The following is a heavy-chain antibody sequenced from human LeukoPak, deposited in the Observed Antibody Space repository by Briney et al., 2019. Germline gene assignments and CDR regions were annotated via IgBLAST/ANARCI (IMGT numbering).Heavy chain of an antibody. D-gene: IGHD3-10*01. Sequence: SETLSLTCTVSGGSITPYYWTWIRQAPGKGLEWMGYIYYSGNTNYNPSLKSRVTISVDTSKNQFSLKLSSVTAADTAVYYCARHVAGGFDYWGQGTLVTVSS. V-gene: IGHV4-59*08. J-gene: IGHJ4*02. CDR1: GGSITPYY. CDR2: IYYSGNT. CDR3: ARHVAGGFDY.